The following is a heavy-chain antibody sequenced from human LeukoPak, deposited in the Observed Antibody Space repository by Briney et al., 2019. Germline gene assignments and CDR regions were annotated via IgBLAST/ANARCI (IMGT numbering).Heavy chain of an antibody. CDR1: GYTFTGYY. CDR3: AMAYLDS. CDR2: INPNNGDT. V-gene: IGHV1-2*02. J-gene: IGHJ4*02. Sequence: ASVKVSCKASGYTFTGYYMHWVRQAPGQGPEWMGWINPNNGDTNYAQKFQGRVTMTRVTSITTAYMELSSLRSDDTAVYYCAMAYLDSWGQGTLVTVSS.